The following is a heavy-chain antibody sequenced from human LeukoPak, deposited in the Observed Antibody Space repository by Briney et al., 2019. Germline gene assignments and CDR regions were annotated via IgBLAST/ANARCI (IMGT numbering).Heavy chain of an antibody. CDR2: IYTSGST. D-gene: IGHD3-9*01. Sequence: PSETLSLTCTVSGGSISSYYWSWIRQPAGKGLEWIGRIYTSGSTNYNPSLKSRVTMSVDTSKNQFSLKLSSVTAADTAVYYCAREGILTGYYSRYYYGMDVWGQGTTVTVSS. J-gene: IGHJ6*02. V-gene: IGHV4-4*07. CDR3: AREGILTGYYSRYYYGMDV. CDR1: GGSISSYY.